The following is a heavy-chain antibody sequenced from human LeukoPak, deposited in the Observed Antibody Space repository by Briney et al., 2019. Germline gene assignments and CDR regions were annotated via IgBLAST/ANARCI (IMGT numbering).Heavy chain of an antibody. V-gene: IGHV3-23*01. CDR1: GFTFTHYG. CDR3: GRDLNWGAFDI. J-gene: IGHJ3*02. D-gene: IGHD7-27*01. Sequence: GGTLRLSCAASGFTFTHYGMNWVRQAPGKGLEWVSGIRANGETTYYAGSVRGRFTISRDNSRSMVWLQMNSLTAEDTAMYYCGRDLNWGAFDIRGLGTLVTVSS. CDR2: IRANGETT.